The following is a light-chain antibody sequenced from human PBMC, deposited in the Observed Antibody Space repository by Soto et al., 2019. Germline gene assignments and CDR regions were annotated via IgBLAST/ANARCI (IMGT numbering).Light chain of an antibody. CDR1: SSDVGGYNY. V-gene: IGLV2-14*01. Sequence: QSALTQPTSVSGSPGQSITISCTGTSSDVGGYNYVSWYQQHPGKAPKLMIYEVSNRPSGVSNRFSGAKSGNTASLTISGIQAEDEADYDCSSYTSSSTHVVFGGGTKLTV. J-gene: IGLJ2*01. CDR3: SSYTSSSTHVV. CDR2: EVS.